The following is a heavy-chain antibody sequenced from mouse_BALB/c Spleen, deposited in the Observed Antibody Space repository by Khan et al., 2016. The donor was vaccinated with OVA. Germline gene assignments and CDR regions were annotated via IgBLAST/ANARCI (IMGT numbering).Heavy chain of an antibody. CDR2: MSPGSGDT. CDR3: ARRNYFGYTFAY. Sequence: VELVESGAELARPGASVKLSCKASGYTFTDYYINWVKQRTGQGLEWIGEMSPGSGDTYYNERFKGKATLTADKSSSTAYMQLSRLTSEASAVYFCARRNYFGYTFAYWGQGTLVTVSA. V-gene: IGHV1-77*01. CDR1: GYTFTDYY. J-gene: IGHJ3*01. D-gene: IGHD1-2*01.